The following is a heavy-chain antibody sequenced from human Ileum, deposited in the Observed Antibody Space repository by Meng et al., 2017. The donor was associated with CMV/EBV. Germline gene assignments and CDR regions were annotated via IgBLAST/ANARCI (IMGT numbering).Heavy chain of an antibody. V-gene: IGHV3-74*01. CDR1: GFTFSSYE. Sequence: GESLKISCAASGFTFSSYEMNWARQAPGKGLVWVSRINHDGSDTIYADSVKGRFTISRDNAKSTLYLQMNTLRAEDTAVYYCVRENGVSASRGNRFDPWGQGTLVTVSS. J-gene: IGHJ5*02. CDR2: INHDGSDT. CDR3: VRENGVSASRGNRFDP. D-gene: IGHD3-10*01.